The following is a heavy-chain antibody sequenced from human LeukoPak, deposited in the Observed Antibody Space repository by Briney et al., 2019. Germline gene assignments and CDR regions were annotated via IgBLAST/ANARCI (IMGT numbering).Heavy chain of an antibody. V-gene: IGHV4-34*01. D-gene: IGHD6-19*01. CDR1: GESFNHYY. CDR3: ARHDAGRSGWYGGFDY. Sequence: SSETLSLTCAVYGESFNHYYWSWIRQPPGKGLEWIGEINHSGSTNYNPSLKSRVTISVDTSKNQFSLKLSSVTAADTAVYYCARHDAGRSGWYGGFDYWGQGTLVTVSS. J-gene: IGHJ4*02. CDR2: INHSGST.